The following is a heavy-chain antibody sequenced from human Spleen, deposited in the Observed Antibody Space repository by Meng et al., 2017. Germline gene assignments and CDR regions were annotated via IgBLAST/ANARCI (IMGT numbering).Heavy chain of an antibody. D-gene: IGHD5-18*01. CDR2: FYYSGST. V-gene: IGHV4-31*01. Sequence: VRLPGCGPGPVKPSRPLPLTCTVPGGSIISGGYYWSWIRQHPGKGLEWIGYFYYSGSTYYNPSLKSLVTISLDTSKNQFSLKLSSVTAADTAVYYCARDLSGYGWFDPWGQGTLVTVSS. CDR1: GGSIISGGYY. J-gene: IGHJ5*02. CDR3: ARDLSGYGWFDP.